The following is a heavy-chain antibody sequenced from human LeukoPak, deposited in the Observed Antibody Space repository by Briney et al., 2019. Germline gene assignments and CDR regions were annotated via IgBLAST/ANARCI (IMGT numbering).Heavy chain of an antibody. CDR3: ARKAITVTTFDY. V-gene: IGHV3-11*04. CDR1: GGSISSYY. J-gene: IGHJ4*02. Sequence: LSLTCTVSGGSISSYYWSWIRQPPGKGLEWVSFISRDGGTIDYADSVKGRFTISRDNAKNSLYLQMNSLRGEDTAVYYCARKAITVTTFDYWGQGTLVTVSS. D-gene: IGHD4-17*01. CDR2: ISRDGGTI.